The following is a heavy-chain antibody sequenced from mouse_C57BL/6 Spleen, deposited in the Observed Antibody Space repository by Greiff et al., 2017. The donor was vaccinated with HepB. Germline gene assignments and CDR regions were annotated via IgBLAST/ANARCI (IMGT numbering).Heavy chain of an antibody. Sequence: QVQLQQPGAELVRPGSSVKLSCKASGYTFTSYWMHWVKQRPIQGLEWIGNIDPSDSETHYNQKFKDKATLTVDKSSSTAYMQLSSLTSEDSAVYYCARSGGSSYLYWYFDVWGTGTTVTVSS. V-gene: IGHV1-52*01. J-gene: IGHJ1*03. CDR2: IDPSDSET. CDR3: ARSGGSSYLYWYFDV. D-gene: IGHD1-1*01. CDR1: GYTFTSYW.